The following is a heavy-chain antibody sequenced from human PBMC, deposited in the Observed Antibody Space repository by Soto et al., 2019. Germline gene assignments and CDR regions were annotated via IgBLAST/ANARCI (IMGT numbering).Heavy chain of an antibody. CDR2: ISWNSGSI. CDR3: AKDGDSAAAYPS. CDR1: GFTFDDYA. Sequence: VQLVESGGGLVQPGRSLRLSCAASGFTFDDYAMHWVRQAPGKGLEWVSGISWNSGSIGYADSVKGRFTISRDNAKNSLYLQMNSLRAEDTALYYCAKDGDSAAAYPSWGQGTLVTVSS. J-gene: IGHJ5*02. D-gene: IGHD6-13*01. V-gene: IGHV3-9*01.